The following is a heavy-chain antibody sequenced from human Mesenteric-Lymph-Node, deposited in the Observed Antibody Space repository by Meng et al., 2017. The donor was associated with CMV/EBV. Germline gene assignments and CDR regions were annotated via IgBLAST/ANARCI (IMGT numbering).Heavy chain of an antibody. CDR1: GFSVENKY. V-gene: IGHV3-53*01. CDR3: ASGDVTYRFGVINGWFDP. D-gene: IGHD3-3*01. Sequence: GGSLRLSCAASGFSVENKYMIWVRKAPGKRLEWVSLMYSGGTPFYADSVEGRFTISRDSSENTLYLQMNSLRDEDTAVYFCASGDVTYRFGVINGWFDPWGQGALVTVS. J-gene: IGHJ5*02. CDR2: MYSGGTP.